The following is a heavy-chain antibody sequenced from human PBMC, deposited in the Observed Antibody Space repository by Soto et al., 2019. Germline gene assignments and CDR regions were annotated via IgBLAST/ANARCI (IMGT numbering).Heavy chain of an antibody. CDR2: LVPFFGKS. CDR3: ARDLGGAAPVDY. V-gene: IGHV1-69*01. J-gene: IGHJ4*02. CDR1: GDTFIISA. Sequence: QVQLAQSGAEVRKPGSSVKVSCNASGDTFIISAITWVRQAPGQGLEWVGGLVPFFGKSKYGPKFEGRVTFTADESTRTAYMELSHLTSDDTAVYYCARDLGGAAPVDYWGQGTLVTVSS. D-gene: IGHD6-25*01.